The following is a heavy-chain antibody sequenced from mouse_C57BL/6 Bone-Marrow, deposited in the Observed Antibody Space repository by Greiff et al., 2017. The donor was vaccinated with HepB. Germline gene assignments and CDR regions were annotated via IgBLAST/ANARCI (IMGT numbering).Heavy chain of an antibody. Sequence: VQLQQSGPELVKPGASVKISCKASGYTFTDYYMNWVKQSHGKSLEWIGDINPNNGGTSYNQKFKGKATLTVDKSSSTAYMELRSLTSEDSAVYYCARSITTDYFDYWGQGTTLTVSS. CDR2: INPNNGGT. J-gene: IGHJ2*01. CDR3: ARSITTDYFDY. CDR1: GYTFTDYY. D-gene: IGHD1-2*01. V-gene: IGHV1-26*01.